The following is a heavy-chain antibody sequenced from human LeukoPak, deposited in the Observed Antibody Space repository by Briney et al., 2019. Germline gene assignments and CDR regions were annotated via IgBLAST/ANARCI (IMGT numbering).Heavy chain of an antibody. J-gene: IGHJ6*02. D-gene: IGHD6-19*01. CDR1: GYTFTSYA. CDR3: ARGAYSSGWYYYGMDV. CDR2: INPSGGST. V-gene: IGHV1-46*01. Sequence: ASVKVSCKASGYTFTSYAMNWVRQAPGQGLEWMGIINPSGGSTSYAQKFQGRVTMTRDTSTSTVYMELSSLRSEDTAVYYCARGAYSSGWYYYGMDVWGQGTTVTVSS.